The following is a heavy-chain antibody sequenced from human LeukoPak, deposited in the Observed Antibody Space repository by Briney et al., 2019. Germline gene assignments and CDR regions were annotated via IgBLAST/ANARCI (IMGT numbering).Heavy chain of an antibody. D-gene: IGHD2-21*01. J-gene: IGHJ3*02. V-gene: IGHV4-34*01. CDR1: GGSFSGYY. CDR2: INRSGST. Sequence: TSETLSLTCAVYGGSFSGYYWSWIRQPPGKGLEWIGEINRSGSTNYNPSLKSRVTISVDRSKNQFSLKLSSVTAADTAVYYCARVSDSDAFDIWGQGTMVTVSS. CDR3: ARVSDSDAFDI.